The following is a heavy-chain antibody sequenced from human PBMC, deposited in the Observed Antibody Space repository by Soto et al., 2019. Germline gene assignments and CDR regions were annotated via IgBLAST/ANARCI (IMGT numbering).Heavy chain of an antibody. V-gene: IGHV4-4*02. J-gene: IGHJ6*02. CDR3: ARADFNYYYYGMDV. Sequence: SETLSLTCAVSGGSISSSNWWSWVRQPPGKGLEWIGEIYHSGSTNYNPSLKSRVTISVDKSKNQSSLKLSSVTAADTAVYYCARADFNYYYYGMDVWGQGTTVTVSS. CDR1: GGSISSSNW. CDR2: IYHSGST.